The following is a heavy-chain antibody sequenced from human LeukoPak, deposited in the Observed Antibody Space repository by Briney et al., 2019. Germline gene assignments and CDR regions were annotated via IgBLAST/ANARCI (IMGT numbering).Heavy chain of an antibody. CDR1: GFTFSSYA. V-gene: IGHV3-23*01. Sequence: PGGSLRLSCAASGFTFSSYAMSWVRQAPGKGLEWVSGISGSGGSTYYADFVKGRFTISRDNSKNTLYPQMNSLRAEDTAVYYCAKDGYSSGNMIDYWGQGTLVTVSS. J-gene: IGHJ4*02. CDR3: AKDGYSSGNMIDY. CDR2: ISGSGGST. D-gene: IGHD6-25*01.